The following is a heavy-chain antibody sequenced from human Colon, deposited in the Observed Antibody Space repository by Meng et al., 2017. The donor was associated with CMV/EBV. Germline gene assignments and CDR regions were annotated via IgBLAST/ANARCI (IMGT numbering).Heavy chain of an antibody. Sequence: VSGGRVHTGSPYWGWIRQYAGQGLGWIGRVVYIEKTNYNHSLKSRVSMSIDPSKNQFSLRLTSVTHADTALYYCARDVVYPYYFDSWGQGILVTVSS. CDR1: GGRVHTGSPY. V-gene: IGHV4-61*01. J-gene: IGHJ4*02. CDR3: ARDVVYPYYFDS. CDR2: VVYIEKT. D-gene: IGHD1-14*01.